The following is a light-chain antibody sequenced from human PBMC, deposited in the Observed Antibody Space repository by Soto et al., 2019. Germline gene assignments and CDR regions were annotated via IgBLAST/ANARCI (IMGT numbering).Light chain of an antibody. V-gene: IGKV3-20*01. CDR2: ATS. CDR1: QSVRSNF. J-gene: IGKJ1*01. CDR3: QQYGSSLWT. Sequence: EIVLTQSPGTLSLSPGEIATLSCRASQSVRSNFLAWYQQKPGQAPRLLIYATSSRATDIPDRFSGSGSGTDFTLTISRLEPEDFAVYYCQQYGSSLWTFGQGTKVDIK.